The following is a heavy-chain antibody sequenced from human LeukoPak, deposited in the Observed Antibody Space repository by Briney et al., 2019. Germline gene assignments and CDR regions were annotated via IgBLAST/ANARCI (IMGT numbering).Heavy chain of an antibody. J-gene: IGHJ4*02. CDR1: GFTFSSYG. CDR2: INSDGSST. Sequence: GGSLRLSCAASGFTFSSYGMYWVRQAPGKGLVWVSYINSDGSSTSYADSVKGRFTISRDNSQNTVWLQMNSLSAEDAAVYYCVKDDGWVQYANWGQGTLVTVSS. D-gene: IGHD5-24*01. V-gene: IGHV3-74*01. CDR3: VKDDGWVQYAN.